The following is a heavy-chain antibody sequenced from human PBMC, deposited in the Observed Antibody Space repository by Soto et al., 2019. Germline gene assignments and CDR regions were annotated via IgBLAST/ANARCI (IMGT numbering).Heavy chain of an antibody. CDR1: GYSFTKYW. Sequence: GESLKISCKGSGYSFTKYWIIWVRQVPGKGLEWMGRIDTSYSYSHYSPSFQGHVTISVDKSISTGYLQWSSLKASDTAMYYCARYCSSSSCSQLYGMDVWGQGTTVTVSS. J-gene: IGHJ6*02. CDR3: ARYCSSSSCSQLYGMDV. CDR2: IDTSYSYS. D-gene: IGHD2-15*01. V-gene: IGHV5-10-1*01.